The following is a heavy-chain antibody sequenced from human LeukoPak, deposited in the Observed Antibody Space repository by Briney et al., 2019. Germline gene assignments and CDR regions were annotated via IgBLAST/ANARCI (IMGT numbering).Heavy chain of an antibody. D-gene: IGHD5-12*01. Sequence: GGSLRLSCAASGFTFSRYWMSWVRQAPGKGLEWVANIKQDGSEKYYVNSVKGRFTISRDNAKNSVYLQMNSLRVEDTAMYYCAREGVDIVTYDYWGQGTLVTVSS. V-gene: IGHV3-7*03. CDR1: GFTFSRYW. CDR3: AREGVDIVTYDY. J-gene: IGHJ4*02. CDR2: IKQDGSEK.